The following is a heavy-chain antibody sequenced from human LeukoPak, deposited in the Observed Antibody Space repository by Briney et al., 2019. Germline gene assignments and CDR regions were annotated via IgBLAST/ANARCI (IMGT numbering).Heavy chain of an antibody. CDR2: ISSSGSNI. CDR3: ARDFLIHYFDY. J-gene: IGHJ4*02. D-gene: IGHD2/OR15-2a*01. V-gene: IGHV3-48*03. Sequence: GGSLRLSCVASGFTFSSYEMNWVRQAPGKGLEWVANISSSGSNIYYADSVKGRFTISRDNAKNSLYLQMNSLRAEDTAVYYCARDFLIHYFDYWGQGTLVTVSS. CDR1: GFTFSSYE.